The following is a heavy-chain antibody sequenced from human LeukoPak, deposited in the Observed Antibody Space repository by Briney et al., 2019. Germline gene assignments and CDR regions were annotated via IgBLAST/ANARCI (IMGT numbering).Heavy chain of an antibody. CDR2: ISAYNGNT. CDR1: GYTFTSYG. CDR3: ARGESGSRLGGAVYFVY. D-gene: IGHD1-26*01. V-gene: IGHV1-18*01. J-gene: IGHJ4*02. Sequence: ASVKVSCKASGYTFTSYGISWVRQAPGLGLEWMGWISAYNGNTNYAQKLQGRVTMTTDTSTSTAYMELRSLRSDDTAVYYCARGESGSRLGGAVYFVYWGQGTLVTVSS.